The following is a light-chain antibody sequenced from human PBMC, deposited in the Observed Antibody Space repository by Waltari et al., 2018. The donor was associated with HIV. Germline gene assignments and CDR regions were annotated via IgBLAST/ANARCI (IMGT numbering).Light chain of an antibody. V-gene: IGKV2-30*01. Sequence: DVVMTQSPPSLPVTLGQPASIPCRSPQSLVSSNGDTYLNWFQQRPGQSPRRLIYKVSNRDSGVPDRFSGSGSATNFTLKITRVEADDVGVYYCMQGTHWPPTLGQGTRLEI. CDR1: QSLVSSNGDTY. J-gene: IGKJ5*01. CDR2: KVS. CDR3: MQGTHWPPT.